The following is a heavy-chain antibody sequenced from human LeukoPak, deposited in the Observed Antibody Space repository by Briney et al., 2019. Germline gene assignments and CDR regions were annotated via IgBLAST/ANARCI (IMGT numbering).Heavy chain of an antibody. D-gene: IGHD5-18*01. CDR3: ARDSPIQLWPQGAFDI. CDR2: TYYRSKWYN. Sequence: SQTLSLTCAISGDSVSSNSAAWNWIRQSPSKGLEWLGRTYYRSKWYNDYAVSVKSRITINPDTSKNQFSLQLNSVTPEDTAVYYCARDSPIQLWPQGAFDIWGQGTMVTVSS. CDR1: GDSVSSNSAA. V-gene: IGHV6-1*01. J-gene: IGHJ3*02.